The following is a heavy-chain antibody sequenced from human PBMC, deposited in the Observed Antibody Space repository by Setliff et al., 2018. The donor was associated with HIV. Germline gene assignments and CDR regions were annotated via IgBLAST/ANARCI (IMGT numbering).Heavy chain of an antibody. J-gene: IGHJ6*03. CDR1: GGSISSGSYY. V-gene: IGHV4-31*03. CDR2: IYYSGST. CDR3: AREGTDYYYYYMDV. D-gene: IGHD1-1*01. Sequence: SETLSLTCTVSGGSISSGSYYWSWIRQHPGKGLEWIGYIYYSGSTYYNPSLRSRVTISVDTSKNQFSLKLSSVTAADTAVYYCAREGTDYYYYYMDVWGKGTTVTVSS.